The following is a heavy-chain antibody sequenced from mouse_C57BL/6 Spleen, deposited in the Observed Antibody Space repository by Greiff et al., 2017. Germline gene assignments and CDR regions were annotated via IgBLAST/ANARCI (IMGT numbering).Heavy chain of an antibody. J-gene: IGHJ4*01. Sequence: QVQLKQSGAELVKPGASVKISCKASGYAFSSYWMNWVKQRPGKGLEWIGQIYPGDGDTNYNGKFKGKATLTADKSSSTAYMQLSSLTSEDSAVYFCAREAYYSNYGDDMDYWGQGTSVTVSS. V-gene: IGHV1-80*01. D-gene: IGHD2-5*01. CDR2: IYPGDGDT. CDR3: AREAYYSNYGDDMDY. CDR1: GYAFSSYW.